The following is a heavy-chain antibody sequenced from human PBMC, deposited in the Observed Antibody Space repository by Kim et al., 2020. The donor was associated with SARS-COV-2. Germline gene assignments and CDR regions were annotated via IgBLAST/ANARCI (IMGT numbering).Heavy chain of an antibody. V-gene: IGHV3-53*01. CDR3: ARATGPTQEEWRFLDN. D-gene: IGHD3-3*01. J-gene: IGHJ4*01. CDR2: LYGGGDT. Sequence: GGSLRLSCAASGFTVRRSYMSWVRQAPGKGLEWVSLLYGGGDTKYADSVKGRFTISRDDSRNTLLLQMNSLRAEDTAIYYCARATGPTQEEWRFLDNWG. CDR1: GFTVRRSY.